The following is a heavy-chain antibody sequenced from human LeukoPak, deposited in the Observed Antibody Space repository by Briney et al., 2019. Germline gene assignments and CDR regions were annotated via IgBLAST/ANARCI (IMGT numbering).Heavy chain of an antibody. CDR2: INHSGST. CDR3: ARGSNPDY. V-gene: IGHV4-34*01. CDR1: GGSFSGYY. J-gene: IGHJ4*02. Sequence: SETLSLTCAVYGGSFSGYYWSWIRQPPGKGLEWIGEINHSGSTNYNPSLKSRVTISVDTSKNQFSLKLSSVTAADTAVYYCARGSNPDYWGQGTLVTVSS.